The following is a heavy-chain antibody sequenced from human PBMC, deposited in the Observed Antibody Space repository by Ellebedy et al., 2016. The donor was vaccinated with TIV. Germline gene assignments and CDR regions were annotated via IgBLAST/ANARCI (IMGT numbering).Heavy chain of an antibody. CDR1: GFNFGNYW. CDR3: AKDVVATIDGYYFDT. J-gene: IGHJ4*02. CDR2: INQDGSQK. D-gene: IGHD5-12*01. Sequence: GGSLRLSXAASGFNFGNYWMSWVRLTPGKGLGWVANINQDGSQKYYVDSMKGRFTISRDNSKNTAFLQMNSLRAEDTAVYYCAKDVVATIDGYYFDTWGQGTLVTVSA. V-gene: IGHV3-7*03.